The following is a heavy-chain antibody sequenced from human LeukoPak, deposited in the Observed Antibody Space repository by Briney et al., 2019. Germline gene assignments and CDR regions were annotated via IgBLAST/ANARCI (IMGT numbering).Heavy chain of an antibody. CDR3: AGDSSGYHYLFEY. Sequence: PSQTLSLTCTVSGGSISSGSYYWSWIRQPAGKGLEWIGRFYSSGSTNYNPSLKSRVTISVDTSKNQFSLKLSSVTAADTAVYYCAGDSSGYHYLFEYWGQGTLVTVSS. CDR2: FYSSGST. D-gene: IGHD3-22*01. J-gene: IGHJ4*02. CDR1: GGSISSGSYY. V-gene: IGHV4-61*02.